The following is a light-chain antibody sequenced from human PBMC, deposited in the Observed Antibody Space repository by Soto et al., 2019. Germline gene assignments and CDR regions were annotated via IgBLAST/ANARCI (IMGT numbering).Light chain of an antibody. CDR1: QSISSSK. CDR2: GAS. J-gene: IGKJ1*01. Sequence: TQSPAPLSVSAGESATLSCRSSQSISSSKLAWYQQNPGQAPRLIIYGASNRATGIPARFSGSGSGTDFTLTISRLEPEDVAVYYCQQYGSSPWTFGQGTKVDIK. V-gene: IGKV3-20*01. CDR3: QQYGSSPWT.